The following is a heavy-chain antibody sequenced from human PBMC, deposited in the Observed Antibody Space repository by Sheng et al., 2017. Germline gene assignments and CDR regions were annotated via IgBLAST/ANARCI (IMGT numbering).Heavy chain of an antibody. Sequence: EVQLVESGGGLVQPGRSLRLSCAASGFTFDDYAMHWVRQAPGKGLEWVSGISWNSGSIGYADSVKGRFTISRDNAKNSLYLQMNSLRAEDTALYYCSRYYDSSGYYPSGYYYYGMDVWGQGP. CDR2: ISWNSGSI. J-gene: IGHJ6*02. CDR1: GFTFDDYA. V-gene: IGHV3-9*01. CDR3: SRYYDSSGYYPSGYYYYGMDV. D-gene: IGHD3-22*01.